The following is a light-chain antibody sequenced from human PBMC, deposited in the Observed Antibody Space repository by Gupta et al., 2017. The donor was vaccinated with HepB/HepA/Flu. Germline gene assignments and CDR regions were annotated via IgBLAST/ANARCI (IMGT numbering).Light chain of an antibody. CDR3: QQRSNWPPLT. CDR1: QSVSSY. J-gene: IGKJ4*01. CDR2: DAS. Sequence: IVLTPCLANLPCPPVERATLSCRASQSVSSYLAWYQQKPGQAPRLLIYDASNRATGIPARFSGSGSGTDFTLTISSLEPEDFAVYYCQQRSNWPPLTFGGGTKVEIK. V-gene: IGKV3-11*01.